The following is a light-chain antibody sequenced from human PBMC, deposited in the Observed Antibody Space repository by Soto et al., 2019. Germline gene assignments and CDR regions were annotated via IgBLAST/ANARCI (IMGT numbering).Light chain of an antibody. CDR2: WTS. V-gene: IGKV4-1*01. CDR3: QQYSTWPL. CDR1: QSVLYSSNNKNY. Sequence: DRVMTQTPDSLAVSMGERATINCKSSQSVLYSSNNKNYLAWYQQKPGQPPKLLIYWTSTRESGVPDRFSGSGSGTDFTLTISSLQAEDVAVYYCQQYSTWPLFGGGTKVDI. J-gene: IGKJ4*01.